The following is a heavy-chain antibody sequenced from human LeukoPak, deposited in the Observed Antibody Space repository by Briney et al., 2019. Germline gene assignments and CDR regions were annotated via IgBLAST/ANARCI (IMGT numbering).Heavy chain of an antibody. CDR2: ISAYNGNT. J-gene: IGHJ4*02. Sequence: ASVKVSCKASGYTFTSYGISWVRQAPGQGLEWMGWISAYNGNTNYAQKLQGRVTMTTDISTSTAYMELRSLRSDDTAVYYCARGATYYYDSSGYYFDYWGQGTLVTVSS. CDR3: ARGATYYYDSSGYYFDY. D-gene: IGHD3-22*01. CDR1: GYTFTSYG. V-gene: IGHV1-18*01.